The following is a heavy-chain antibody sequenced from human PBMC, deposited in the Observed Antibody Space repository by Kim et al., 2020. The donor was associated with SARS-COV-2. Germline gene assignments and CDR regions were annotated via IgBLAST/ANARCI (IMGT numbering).Heavy chain of an antibody. J-gene: IGHJ4*02. Sequence: ASVKVSCKASGYTFVRNSIHWVRQAPGQSLEWMGWINAGNGYTGYSQNFQDRVTITRDTVARTAYLEVSSLKAEDTAVYYCARREDDWNLDYWGQGTLVTVSS. D-gene: IGHD1-1*01. V-gene: IGHV1-3*01. CDR3: ARREDDWNLDY. CDR1: GYTFVRNS. CDR2: INAGNGYT.